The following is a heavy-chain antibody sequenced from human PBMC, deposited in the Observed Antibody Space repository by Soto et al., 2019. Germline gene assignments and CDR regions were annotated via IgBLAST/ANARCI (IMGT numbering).Heavy chain of an antibody. D-gene: IGHD3-3*01. V-gene: IGHV1-8*01. CDR2: MNPNSGNT. CDR1: GYTFTSYG. Sequence: GASVKVSCKASGYTFTSYGINWVRQATGQGLEWMGWMNPNSGNTGYAQKFQGRVTMTRNTSISTAYMELSSLRSEDTAVYYCARGGTVRAQRYDFWSGYSHWSNYYYYSMDVWG. CDR3: ARGGTVRAQRYDFWSGYSHWSNYYYYSMDV. J-gene: IGHJ6*02.